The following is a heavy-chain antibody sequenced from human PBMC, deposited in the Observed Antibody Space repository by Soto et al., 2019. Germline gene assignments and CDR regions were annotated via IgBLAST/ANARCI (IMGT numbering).Heavy chain of an antibody. CDR3: AIQDFVIVPAAGRCWCDH. D-gene: IGHD2-2*01. J-gene: IGHJ5*02. Sequence: PGGSLKISCKASGYSFTSYWISWVRQVPGKGLEWMGSIDPSDSYTNTSPSFQGHVTISADRSISTASLQWRSLKASDTAMYYCAIQDFVIVPAAGRCWCDHWGKGTLVTVSS. CDR1: GYSFTSYW. CDR2: IDPSDSYT. V-gene: IGHV5-10-1*01.